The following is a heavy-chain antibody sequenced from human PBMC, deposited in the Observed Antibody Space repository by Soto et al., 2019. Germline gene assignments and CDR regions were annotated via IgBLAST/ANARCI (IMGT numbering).Heavy chain of an antibody. Sequence: GGSLRLSCAASGFTFTRYSMNWVRQAPGKGLEWVAVISYDGSNKYYADSVKGRFTISRDNSKNTLYLRMNSLRAEDTAVYYCARGGSDIVVVTADLDYWGQANMVTVYS. V-gene: IGHV3-30*03. CDR3: ARGGSDIVVVTADLDY. CDR1: GFTFTRYS. J-gene: IGHJ4*02. CDR2: ISYDGSNK. D-gene: IGHD2-2*01.